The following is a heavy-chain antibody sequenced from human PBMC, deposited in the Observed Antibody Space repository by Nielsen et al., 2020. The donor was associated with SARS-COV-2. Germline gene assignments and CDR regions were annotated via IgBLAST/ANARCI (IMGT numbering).Heavy chain of an antibody. CDR2: IIPIFGKA. Sequence: SVTVSCKASGGTFSSYAISWVRQAPGHGLEWMGGIIPIFGKANYAQKFQGRVTITADKSTSTAYMELSSLRSEDTAVYYCARGTIPTYYYYYGMDVWGQGTTVTVSS. CDR3: ARGTIPTYYYYYGMDV. J-gene: IGHJ6*02. D-gene: IGHD3-9*01. V-gene: IGHV1-69*06. CDR1: GGTFSSYA.